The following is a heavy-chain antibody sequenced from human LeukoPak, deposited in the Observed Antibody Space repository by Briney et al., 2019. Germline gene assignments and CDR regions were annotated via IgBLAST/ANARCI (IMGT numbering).Heavy chain of an antibody. Sequence: PSETLSLTCAVYGGSFSGYYWSWIRQPPGKGLEWIGEINHSGSTNYNPSLKSRVTISVDTSKNQFSLKLSSVTAADTAVYYCARGPLSQDSSGYYFLASLTYLDVWGKGTTVTVSS. CDR3: ARGPLSQDSSGYYFLASLTYLDV. J-gene: IGHJ6*03. CDR2: INHSGST. V-gene: IGHV4-34*01. CDR1: GGSFSGYY. D-gene: IGHD3-22*01.